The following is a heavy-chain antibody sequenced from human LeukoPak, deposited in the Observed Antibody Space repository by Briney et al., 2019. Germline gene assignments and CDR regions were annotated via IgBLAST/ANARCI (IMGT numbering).Heavy chain of an antibody. CDR2: IKTDGSIT. D-gene: IGHD1-26*01. Sequence: PGGSLRLSCAASGFSFSVYWMHWVRQAPGKGPVWVSRIKTDGSITDCADSVKGRFTISRDNAKNTLYLQMNSLRAEDTALYYCARVRVVWDLDDAFDIWGQGTMVTVSS. J-gene: IGHJ3*02. V-gene: IGHV3-74*01. CDR1: GFSFSVYW. CDR3: ARVRVVWDLDDAFDI.